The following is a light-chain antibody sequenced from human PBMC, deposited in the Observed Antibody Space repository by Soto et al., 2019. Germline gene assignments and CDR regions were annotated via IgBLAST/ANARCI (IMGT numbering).Light chain of an antibody. CDR2: GAS. CDR3: QHYNNWPPWT. Sequence: EIVMTQSPATLSVSPGGRATLSCRASQSVSSNLAWYQQKPGQAPRLLIYGASIRATGIPARFSGSGSGTEFTLTISSLQSEDFAVYYCQHYNNWPPWTFGQGTKVEIK. V-gene: IGKV3-15*01. CDR1: QSVSSN. J-gene: IGKJ1*01.